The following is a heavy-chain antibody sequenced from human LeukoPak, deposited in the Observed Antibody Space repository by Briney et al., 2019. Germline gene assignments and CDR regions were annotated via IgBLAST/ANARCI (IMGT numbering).Heavy chain of an antibody. D-gene: IGHD6-13*01. J-gene: IGHJ2*01. CDR1: GFTFSSYR. V-gene: IGHV3-74*01. Sequence: GGSLRLSCAASGFTFSSYRMHWVRQAPGKGLVWVSLISSDGSSTTYADSVKGRFTISRDSAKNTLYLQMNSLRAEDTAVYYCARRRLPAADPWYFDLWGRGTLVTVSS. CDR3: ARRRLPAADPWYFDL. CDR2: ISSDGSST.